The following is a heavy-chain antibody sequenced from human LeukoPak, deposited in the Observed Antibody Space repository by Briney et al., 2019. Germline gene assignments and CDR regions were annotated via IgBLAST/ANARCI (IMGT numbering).Heavy chain of an antibody. Sequence: SETLSLTCAVYGGSFSGYYWSWIRQPPGKGLEWIGEINHSGSTNYNPSLKSRVTISVDTSKNQFSLKLSSVTAADTAVYYCARGTAARNDDWGQGTLVTVSP. CDR3: ARGTAARNDD. CDR2: INHSGST. CDR1: GGSFSGYY. V-gene: IGHV4-34*01. J-gene: IGHJ4*02. D-gene: IGHD6-6*01.